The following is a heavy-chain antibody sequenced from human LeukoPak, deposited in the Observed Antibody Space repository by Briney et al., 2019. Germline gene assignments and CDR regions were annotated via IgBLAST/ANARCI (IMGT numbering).Heavy chain of an antibody. V-gene: IGHV4-4*07. CDR2: IYTSGST. CDR3: ARGMLHYYGSGSYYTDYYYYMDV. Sequence: SETLSLTCTVSGGSISSYYWSWIRQPAGKGLEWIGRIYTSGSTNYNPSLKSRVTMSVDTSKSQFSLKLSPVTAADTAVYYCARGMLHYYGSGSYYTDYYYYMDVWGKGTTVTISS. D-gene: IGHD3-10*01. CDR1: GGSISSYY. J-gene: IGHJ6*03.